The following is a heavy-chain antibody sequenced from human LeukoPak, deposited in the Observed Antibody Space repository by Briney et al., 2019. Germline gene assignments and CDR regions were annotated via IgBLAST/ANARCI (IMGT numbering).Heavy chain of an antibody. CDR3: ARHRGLGYCSGGSCAKRNWFDP. D-gene: IGHD2-15*01. V-gene: IGHV4-59*08. CDR1: GGSISSYY. J-gene: IGHJ5*02. Sequence: SETLSLTCTVSGGSISSYYWSWIRQPPGKGLEWIGYIYYSGSTNYNPSLKSRVTISVDTSKNQFSLKLSSVTAADTAVYYCARHRGLGYCSGGSCAKRNWFDPWGQGTLVTVSS. CDR2: IYYSGST.